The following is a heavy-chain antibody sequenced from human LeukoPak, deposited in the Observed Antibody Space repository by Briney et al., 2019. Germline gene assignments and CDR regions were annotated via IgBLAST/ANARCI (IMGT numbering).Heavy chain of an antibody. Sequence: GGSLRLSCAASGFTFRNYAMSWVRQAPGKGLEWVSGINDNSDTTWYADSVKGRFTISRDNSKNTLYLQMNSLRAEDTSLYYCAKDYRGSGSPFDYWGQGTLVTVSS. V-gene: IGHV3-23*01. CDR1: GFTFRNYA. CDR2: INDNSDTT. J-gene: IGHJ4*02. CDR3: AKDYRGSGSPFDY. D-gene: IGHD3-10*01.